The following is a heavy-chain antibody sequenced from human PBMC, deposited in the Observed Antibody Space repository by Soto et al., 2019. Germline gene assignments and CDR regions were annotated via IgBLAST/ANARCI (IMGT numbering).Heavy chain of an antibody. D-gene: IGHD2-8*01. CDR3: ARVVGVPYYYYGMDV. CDR2: ISSSGSTI. V-gene: IGHV3-48*03. Sequence: AGGSLRLSCAASGFTFSSYEMNWVRQAPGKGLEWVSYISSSGSTIYYADSVKGRFTISRDNAKNSLYLQMNSLRAEDTAVYYCARVVGVPYYYYGMDVWGQGTTVTVSS. CDR1: GFTFSSYE. J-gene: IGHJ6*02.